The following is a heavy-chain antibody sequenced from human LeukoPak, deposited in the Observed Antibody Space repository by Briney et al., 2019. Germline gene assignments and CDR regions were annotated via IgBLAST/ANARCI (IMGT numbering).Heavy chain of an antibody. V-gene: IGHV3-23*01. J-gene: IGHJ4*02. CDR1: GFTFSSYA. D-gene: IGHD3-3*01. CDR2: ISGSGGST. CDR3: ANEASGYHDFWSGYSYYFDY. Sequence: GGSLRLSCAASGFTFSSYAMSWVRQAPGKGLEWVSAISGSGGSTYYADSVKGRFTISRDNSKNTLYLQMNSLRAEDTAVYYCANEASGYHDFWSGYSYYFDYWGQGTLVTVSS.